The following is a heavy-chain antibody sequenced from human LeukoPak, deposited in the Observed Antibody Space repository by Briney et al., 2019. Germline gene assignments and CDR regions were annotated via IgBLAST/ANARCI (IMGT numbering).Heavy chain of an antibody. Sequence: GGSPRLSCAASGFTFSSYAMPWVRQAPGKGLEWVAVISYDGSNKYYADSVKGRFTISRDNSKNTLYLQMNSLRAEDTAVYYCAKDLDLGIDYWGQGTLVTVSS. CDR2: ISYDGSNK. CDR1: GFTFSSYA. V-gene: IGHV3-30*04. D-gene: IGHD3-16*01. J-gene: IGHJ4*02. CDR3: AKDLDLGIDY.